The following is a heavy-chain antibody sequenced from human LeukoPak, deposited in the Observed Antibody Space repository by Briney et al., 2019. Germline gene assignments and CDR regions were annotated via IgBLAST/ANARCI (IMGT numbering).Heavy chain of an antibody. V-gene: IGHV3-7*01. J-gene: IGHJ4*02. Sequence: PGGSVRLSCAASGFTFSTYWMTWVRQAPGKGLEWVANIKQDGNEKYYVDSVRGRFTASRDNAKNSLYLQMNSLRAEDTAVYYCAKGEESGYSGYDSGYFDYWGQGTLVTVSS. CDR3: AKGEESGYSGYDSGYFDY. D-gene: IGHD5-12*01. CDR2: IKQDGNEK. CDR1: GFTFSTYW.